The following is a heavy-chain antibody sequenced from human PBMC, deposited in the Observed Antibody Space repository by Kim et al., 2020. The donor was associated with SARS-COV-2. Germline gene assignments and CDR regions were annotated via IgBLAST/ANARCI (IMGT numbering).Heavy chain of an antibody. CDR3: ARTSNRGFDN. V-gene: IGHV3-74*01. J-gene: IGHJ4*02. D-gene: IGHD3-16*01. CDR2: SNT. Sequence: SNTSFEDPVKDRLTNSRDKAKKTLDLQMNSLRAGDTAVYYCARTSNRGFDNWGQGTLVTVSS.